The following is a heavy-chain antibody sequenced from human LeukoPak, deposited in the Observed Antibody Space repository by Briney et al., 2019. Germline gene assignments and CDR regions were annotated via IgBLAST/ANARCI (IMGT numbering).Heavy chain of an antibody. CDR1: GGTFSSYA. Sequence: SVKVSCKASGGTFSSYAISWVRQAPGQGLEWMGGIIPIFGTANYAQKFQGRVTITADKSTSTAYMELSSLRSEDTAVYYCARGEGTGYYRYFQHWGQGTLVTVSS. V-gene: IGHV1-69*06. CDR3: ARGEGTGYYRYFQH. CDR2: IIPIFGTA. D-gene: IGHD3/OR15-3a*01. J-gene: IGHJ1*01.